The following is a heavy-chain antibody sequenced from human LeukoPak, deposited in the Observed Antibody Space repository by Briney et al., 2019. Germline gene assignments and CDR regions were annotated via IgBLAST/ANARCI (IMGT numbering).Heavy chain of an antibody. J-gene: IGHJ4*02. CDR2: ISSSGYTI. CDR3: ARDIAPIDY. V-gene: IGHV3-48*03. D-gene: IGHD2-15*01. Sequence: PGGSLRLSCAASGFTFSNYEMNWVRQAPGKGLEWVSYISSSGYTIYYADSVKGRFTISRDNAKNSLYLQMNSLIAEDTAVYYCARDIAPIDYWGQGILVTVSS. CDR1: GFTFSNYE.